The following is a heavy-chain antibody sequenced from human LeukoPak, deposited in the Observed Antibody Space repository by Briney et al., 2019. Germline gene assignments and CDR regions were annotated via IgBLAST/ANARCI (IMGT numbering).Heavy chain of an antibody. CDR3: VRAGYRDAYNA. D-gene: IGHD5-24*01. V-gene: IGHV3-74*01. Sequence: QPGGSQRLSCAASGFDFNTYWMDWVRQVPGKGLVWVSRINSDGTNTIYADSVKGRFTISRDNAKNTLSLQMTSLRAEDTAVYYCVRAGYRDAYNAWGQGALVTVSS. CDR2: INSDGTNT. CDR1: GFDFNTYW. J-gene: IGHJ4*02.